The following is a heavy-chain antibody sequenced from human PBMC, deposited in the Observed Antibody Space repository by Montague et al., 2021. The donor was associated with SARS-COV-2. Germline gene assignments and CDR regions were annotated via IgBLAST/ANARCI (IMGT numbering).Heavy chain of an antibody. J-gene: IGHJ6*03. CDR3: ARGRIDVNMIVGVVAGASFYMDV. CDR1: GGSFSGYH. D-gene: IGHD3-22*01. CDR2: INTSGST. V-gene: IGHV4-34*01. Sequence: SETLSLTCAVYGGSFSGYHWTWIRQSPGKGLEWIGEINTSGSTNCNPSLKSRITISGDTSKNQFSLKLTSVTAADTAVYYCARGRIDVNMIVGVVAGASFYMDVWGKGTTVTVSS.